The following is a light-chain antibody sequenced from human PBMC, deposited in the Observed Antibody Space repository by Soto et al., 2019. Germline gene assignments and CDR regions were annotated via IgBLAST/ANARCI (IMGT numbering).Light chain of an antibody. CDR3: QHYNDWPYT. V-gene: IGKV3-15*01. Sequence: EIVMTQSPATLSVSPGERATLSCRASQSVSSDLAWYQQKPGQVPRLLIYAASTRATGIPARFSGSGSGTEFTLTISSLQSEDFAVYYCQHYNDWPYTFGQGTKLEIK. CDR2: AAS. J-gene: IGKJ2*01. CDR1: QSVSSD.